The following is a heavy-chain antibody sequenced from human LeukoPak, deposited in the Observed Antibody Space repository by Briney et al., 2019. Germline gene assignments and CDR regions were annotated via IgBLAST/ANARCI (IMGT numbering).Heavy chain of an antibody. D-gene: IGHD3-9*01. CDR3: VKPPPSYYDILTGYYWGAFDI. J-gene: IGHJ3*02. CDR2: ISSNGGST. Sequence: GGSLRLSCSASGFTFSSYAMHWVRQAPGKGLEYVSAISSNGGSTYYADSVKGRFTISRDNSKNTLYLQMSSLRAEDTAVYYCVKPPPSYYDILTGYYWGAFDIWGQGTMVTASS. CDR1: GFTFSSYA. V-gene: IGHV3-64D*06.